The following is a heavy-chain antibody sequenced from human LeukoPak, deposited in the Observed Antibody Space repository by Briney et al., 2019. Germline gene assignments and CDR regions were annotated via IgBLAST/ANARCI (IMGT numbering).Heavy chain of an antibody. D-gene: IGHD3-10*01. V-gene: IGHV3-30*02. CDR1: GFTFSSYG. CDR3: AKDQRALLWFGKTGSHFDY. J-gene: IGHJ4*02. Sequence: GGSLRLSCAASGFTFSSYGMHWVHQAPGKGLEWVAFIRYDGSNKYYADSVKGRFTISRDNSKNTLYLQMNSLRAEDTAVYYCAKDQRALLWFGKTGSHFDYWGQGTLVTVSS. CDR2: IRYDGSNK.